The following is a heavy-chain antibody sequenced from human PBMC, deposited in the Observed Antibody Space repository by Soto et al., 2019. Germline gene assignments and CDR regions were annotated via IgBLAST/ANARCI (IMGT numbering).Heavy chain of an antibody. Sequence: VESLKISCKGSGYSLTSYWIGWVRQMPGKGLEWMGIIYPGDSDTRYSPSFQGQVTISADKSISTAYLQWSSLKASDTAMYYCAKYSSSLSSGPFDYWGQGTLVTVSS. V-gene: IGHV5-51*01. CDR1: GYSLTSYW. CDR3: AKYSSSLSSGPFDY. J-gene: IGHJ4*02. CDR2: IYPGDSDT. D-gene: IGHD6-6*01.